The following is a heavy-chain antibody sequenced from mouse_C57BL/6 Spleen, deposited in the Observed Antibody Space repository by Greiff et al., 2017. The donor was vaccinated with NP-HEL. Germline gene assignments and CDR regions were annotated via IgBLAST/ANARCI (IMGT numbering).Heavy chain of an antibody. CDR1: GYTFTDYN. D-gene: IGHD2-12*01. Sequence: EVQLQQSGPELVKPGASVKIPCKASGYTFTDYNMDWVKQSHGKSLEWIGDINPNNGSTIYNQKFKGKATLNVDKSSSTAYMELRSLTSEDTAVYYCARSGAYDWFAYWGQRTLVTVSA. CDR3: ARSGAYDWFAY. CDR2: INPNNGST. J-gene: IGHJ3*01. V-gene: IGHV1-18*01.